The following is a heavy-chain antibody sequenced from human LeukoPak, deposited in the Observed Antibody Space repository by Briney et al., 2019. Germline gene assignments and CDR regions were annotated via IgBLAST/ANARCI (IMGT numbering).Heavy chain of an antibody. CDR3: ASRVAATYYYYGMDV. D-gene: IGHD2-15*01. J-gene: IGHJ6*02. V-gene: IGHV1-69*13. CDR2: IIPIFGTA. Sequence: SVKVSCKASGGTFSSYAISWVRQAPGQGLEWMGGIIPIFGTANYAQKFQGRVTITADESTSTAYMELSSLRFEDTAVYYCASRVAATYYYYGMDVWGQGTTVTVSS. CDR1: GGTFSSYA.